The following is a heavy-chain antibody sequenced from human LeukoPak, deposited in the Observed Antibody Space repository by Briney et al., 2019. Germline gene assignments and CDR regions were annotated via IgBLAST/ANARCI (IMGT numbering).Heavy chain of an antibody. CDR2: INPNSGGT. D-gene: IGHD3-22*01. J-gene: IGHJ5*02. V-gene: IGHV1-2*02. CDR1: GYTFTGYY. CDR3: ARDYYDSSGCYPRGYNWFDP. Sequence: ASVKVSCKASGYTFTGYYMHWVRQAPGQGLEWMGWINPNSGGTNYAQKFQGRVTMTRDTSISTAYMELSRLRSDDTAVYYCARDYYDSSGCYPRGYNWFDPWGQGTLVTVSS.